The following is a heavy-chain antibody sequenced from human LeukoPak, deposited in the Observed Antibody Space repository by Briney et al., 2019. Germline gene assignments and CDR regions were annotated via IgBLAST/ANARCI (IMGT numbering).Heavy chain of an antibody. V-gene: IGHV1-2*02. D-gene: IGHD3-22*01. J-gene: IGHJ4*02. Sequence: GASVKVSCKASGYTFTGYYMHWVRQAPGQGLEWMGWINPNSGGTNYAQKFQGRVTMTRDTSISTAYMELSRLRSDDTAVYYCARDYGQNYYDSSGYYYYWGQGTLVTVSS. CDR3: ARDYGQNYYDSSGYYYY. CDR1: GYTFTGYY. CDR2: INPNSGGT.